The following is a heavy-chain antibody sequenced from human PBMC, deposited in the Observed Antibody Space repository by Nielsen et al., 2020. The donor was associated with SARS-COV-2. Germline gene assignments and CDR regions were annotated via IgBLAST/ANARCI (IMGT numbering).Heavy chain of an antibody. Sequence: GGSLRLSCAASGFTFSDYYTSWIRQAPGKGLEWVSYISSSGSTIYYADSVKGRFTISRDNAKNSLYLQMNSLRAEDTAVYYCARGLQQQLVLTDAFDIWGQGTMVTVSS. V-gene: IGHV3-11*01. CDR2: ISSSGSTI. J-gene: IGHJ3*02. D-gene: IGHD6-13*01. CDR3: ARGLQQQLVLTDAFDI. CDR1: GFTFSDYY.